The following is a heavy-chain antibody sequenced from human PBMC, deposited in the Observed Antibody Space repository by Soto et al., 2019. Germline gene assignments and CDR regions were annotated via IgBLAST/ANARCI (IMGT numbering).Heavy chain of an antibody. CDR3: ARALDYGDYTYYFDY. Sequence: ASVKVSCKASGYTFTGYYMHWLRQAPGQWLEWMGWIKPNSGGTNYAQKFQGWVTMTRDTSISTAYMELSRLRSEDTAVYYCARALDYGDYTYYFDYWGQGTLVTVSS. CDR2: IKPNSGGT. D-gene: IGHD4-17*01. CDR1: GYTFTGYY. J-gene: IGHJ4*02. V-gene: IGHV1-2*04.